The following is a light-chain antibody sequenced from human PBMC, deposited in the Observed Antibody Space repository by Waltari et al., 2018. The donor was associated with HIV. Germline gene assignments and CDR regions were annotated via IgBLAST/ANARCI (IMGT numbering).Light chain of an antibody. CDR1: QSIGSK. Sequence: EIVLTQSPDFQSVTPKEKVTLTCRASQSIGSKLHWYQQKPDQSPKLLIKHASPSFSGVPSRFSGSGSGTEFTLTINGLEADDVATYYCQQSDSLPWTFGQGSKVEIK. CDR3: QQSDSLPWT. J-gene: IGKJ1*01. V-gene: IGKV6-21*01. CDR2: HAS.